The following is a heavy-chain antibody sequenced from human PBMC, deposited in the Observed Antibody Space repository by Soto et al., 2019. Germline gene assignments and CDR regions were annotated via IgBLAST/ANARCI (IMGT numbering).Heavy chain of an antibody. V-gene: IGHV4-31*03. CDR2: IYGTGNI. J-gene: IGHJ2*01. CDR3: ARGTDTWFFAL. CDR1: DDSISSGCYY. D-gene: IGHD3-9*01. Sequence: QVQLQESGPGLVKPSQTLSLTCTVSDDSISSGCYYWSWIRQHPGKGLEWIGYIYGTGNIYYTSSLNSRPTFSADASKNHFSLQLTSVTAADTAVYYCARGTDTWFFALWGRGTLVTVSS.